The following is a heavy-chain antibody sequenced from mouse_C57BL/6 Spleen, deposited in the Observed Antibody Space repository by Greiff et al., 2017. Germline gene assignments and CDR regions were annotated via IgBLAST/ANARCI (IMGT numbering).Heavy chain of an antibody. V-gene: IGHV5-16*01. D-gene: IGHD3-3*01. Sequence: EVQLLESEGGLVQPGSSMKLSCTASGFTFSDYYMAWVRQVPEKGLEWVANINYDGSSTYYLDSLKSRFIISRDNAKNILYLQRSSLKSEDTATYYCAREGLAHWYFDVWGTGTTVTVSS. CDR2: INYDGSST. J-gene: IGHJ1*03. CDR1: GFTFSDYY. CDR3: AREGLAHWYFDV.